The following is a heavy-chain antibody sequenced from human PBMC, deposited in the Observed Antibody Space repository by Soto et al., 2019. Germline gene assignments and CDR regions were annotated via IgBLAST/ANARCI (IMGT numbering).Heavy chain of an antibody. J-gene: IGHJ6*02. CDR3: AKDRLPRDFYYGMDV. CDR2: INHSGST. Sequence: QVQLQQWGAGLLKPSETLSLTCAVSGGSFTDYYWNWIRQPPGKGLAWIGEINHSGSTKYNPSLKSRVSISVDTSKSQFSLRLNSVTAADTAVYYCAKDRLPRDFYYGMDVWGQGTTVTVSS. CDR1: GGSFTDYY. D-gene: IGHD2-15*01. V-gene: IGHV4-34*01.